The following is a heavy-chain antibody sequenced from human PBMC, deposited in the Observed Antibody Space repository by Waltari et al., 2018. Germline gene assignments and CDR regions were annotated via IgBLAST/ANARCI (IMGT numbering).Heavy chain of an antibody. D-gene: IGHD3-22*01. J-gene: IGHJ3*02. V-gene: IGHV1-69*14. Sequence: QVQLVQSGAEVKKPGSSVKVSCKASGGTFSSYAISWVRQAPGQGLEWMGGIIPIFGTANYAQKFQGRVTITADKSTSTAYMELSSLRSEDTAVYYCARSDPATIVVVISDRGAFDIWGQGTMVTVSS. CDR3: ARSDPATIVVVISDRGAFDI. CDR2: IIPIFGTA. CDR1: GGTFSSYA.